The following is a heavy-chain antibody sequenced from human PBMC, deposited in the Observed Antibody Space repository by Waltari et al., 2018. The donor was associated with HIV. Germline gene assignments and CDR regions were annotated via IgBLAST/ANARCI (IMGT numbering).Heavy chain of an antibody. Sequence: EVHLAASGGGLKQPGGSLRLSCAASGFSFSSFGMSWVRQAPGKGLEWVSGISGSGGTKYYADSVKGRFTISRDNSKNTLLLQLNKVGAEDTAIYYCAKDVQVWGSGNSHFDSWGQGTLVTVSS. CDR1: GFSFSSFG. CDR2: ISGSGGTK. D-gene: IGHD3-10*01. CDR3: AKDVQVWGSGNSHFDS. J-gene: IGHJ4*02. V-gene: IGHV3-23*04.